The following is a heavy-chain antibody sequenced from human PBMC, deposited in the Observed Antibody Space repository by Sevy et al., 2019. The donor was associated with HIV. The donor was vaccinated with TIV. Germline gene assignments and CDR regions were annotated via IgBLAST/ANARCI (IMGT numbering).Heavy chain of an antibody. Sequence: GGSLRLSCAASGFTFSSYSMNWVRQAPGKGLEWVSSISSSSSYIYYADSVKGRFTISRDNSKNTLYLQMNSLRAEDTAVYYCAKDGPDCSGGSCYAVTIYYFDYWGQGTLVTVSS. J-gene: IGHJ4*02. V-gene: IGHV3-21*04. CDR3: AKDGPDCSGGSCYAVTIYYFDY. CDR2: ISSSSSYI. CDR1: GFTFSSYS. D-gene: IGHD2-15*01.